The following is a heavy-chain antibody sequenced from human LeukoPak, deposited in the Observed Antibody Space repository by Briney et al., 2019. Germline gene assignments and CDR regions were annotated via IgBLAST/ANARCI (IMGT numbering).Heavy chain of an antibody. CDR1: GGSLSFYY. J-gene: IGHJ4*02. Sequence: TSETLSLTCGVSGGSLSFYYWSWIRQSPGKGLEWIGEINHSGSTSYNPSLKSRVTISVDTSKNQFSLTLSSVTAADTAVYYCARVARCTSCFDVDYWGQGTLVTVSS. CDR2: INHSGST. V-gene: IGHV4-34*01. D-gene: IGHD2-2*01. CDR3: ARVARCTSCFDVDY.